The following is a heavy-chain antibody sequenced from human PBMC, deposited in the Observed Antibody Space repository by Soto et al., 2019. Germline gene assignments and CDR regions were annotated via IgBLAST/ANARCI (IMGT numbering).Heavy chain of an antibody. D-gene: IGHD6-19*01. V-gene: IGHV6-1*01. CDR2: TYYRSKWYN. J-gene: IGHJ4*02. CDR3: SRVRTGGIAVAGHFDY. Sequence: SPTLSLTCAISGDSVSSNSAAWNWIRPSPSRGLEWLGRTYYRSKWYNDYAVSVKSRITINPDTSKNQFSLLLNSVTPEDTAVYYCSRVRTGGIAVAGHFDYWGQGTLVTVSS. CDR1: GDSVSSNSAA.